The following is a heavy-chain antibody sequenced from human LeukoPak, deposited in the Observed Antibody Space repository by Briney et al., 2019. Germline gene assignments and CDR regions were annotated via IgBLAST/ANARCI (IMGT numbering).Heavy chain of an antibody. V-gene: IGHV3-30*02. CDR2: TRYDGSNK. J-gene: IGHJ5*02. CDR1: GFTFSSYG. Sequence: PGGSLRLSCAASGFTFSSYGMHWVRQAPGKGLEWVAFTRYDGSNKYYADSVKGRFTISRDNSKNTLYLQMNSLRAEDTAVYYCAKRDGSSWSDGWFDPWGQGTLVTVSS. CDR3: AKRDGSSWSDGWFDP. D-gene: IGHD6-13*01.